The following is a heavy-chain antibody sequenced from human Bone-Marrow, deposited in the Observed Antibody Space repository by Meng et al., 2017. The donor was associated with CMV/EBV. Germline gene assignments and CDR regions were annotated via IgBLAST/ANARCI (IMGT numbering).Heavy chain of an antibody. Sequence: TVSGGSITSADDYWNWIRQPPGKGLEWIGYIDDSGSAYYNPSLKSRISISVDTSKNQFSLKLSSVTAADTAVYYCAREGCTTTFCSEVWGQGTLVTVSS. CDR3: AREGCTTTFCSEV. CDR1: GGSITSADDY. V-gene: IGHV4-30-4*01. CDR2: IDDSGSA. J-gene: IGHJ4*02. D-gene: IGHD2/OR15-2a*01.